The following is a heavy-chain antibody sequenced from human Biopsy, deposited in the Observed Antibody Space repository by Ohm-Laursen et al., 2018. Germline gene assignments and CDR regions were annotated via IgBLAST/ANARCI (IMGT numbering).Heavy chain of an antibody. CDR3: ARHARGYDTRHERGGNQLGDY. D-gene: IGHD3-3*01. J-gene: IGHJ4*02. CDR2: IYPDDSDT. CDR1: GYHFHIYW. Sequence: ESLRISCKGSGYHFHIYWIAWVRQMPGKGLEWMGLIYPDDSDTRYSPAFEGQVTISVDKYTNPAYLQCRTLQASDPAIYYCARHARGYDTRHERGGNQLGDYWGQGSLVTVSS. V-gene: IGHV5-51*01.